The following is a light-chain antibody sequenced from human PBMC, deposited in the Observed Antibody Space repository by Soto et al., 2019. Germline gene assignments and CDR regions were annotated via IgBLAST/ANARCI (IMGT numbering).Light chain of an antibody. CDR1: QSVSSSY. CDR2: DAS. V-gene: IGKV3D-20*02. J-gene: IGKJ5*01. Sequence: GLTPSSGTLSLSPGESATLSCRASQSVSSSYLAWYQQKPGQAPRLLIYDASNRATGIPARFSGSGSETDFTLTISSLEPEDFAVYYCQHRMNWPLTFGQGTRLEIK. CDR3: QHRMNWPLT.